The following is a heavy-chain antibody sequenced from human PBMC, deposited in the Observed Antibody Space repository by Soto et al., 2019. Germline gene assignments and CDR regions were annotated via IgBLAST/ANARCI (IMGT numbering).Heavy chain of an antibody. CDR3: ARVERLRYFDWLSSAGSGYGMDV. J-gene: IGHJ6*02. D-gene: IGHD3-9*01. Sequence: ASVKVSCKASGYTFPSYGISWVRQAPGQGLEWLGWISAYNGNTNYAQKLQGRVTMTTDTSTSTAYMELRSLRSDDTAVYYCARVERLRYFDWLSSAGSGYGMDVWGQGTTVTVSS. V-gene: IGHV1-18*04. CDR1: GYTFPSYG. CDR2: ISAYNGNT.